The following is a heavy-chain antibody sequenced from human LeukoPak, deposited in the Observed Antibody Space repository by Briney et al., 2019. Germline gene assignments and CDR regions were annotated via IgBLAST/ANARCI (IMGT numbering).Heavy chain of an antibody. V-gene: IGHV4-59*01. D-gene: IGHD5-18*01. CDR2: IYRSGST. CDR3: ASPYRGYSYGYGY. CDR1: GDSISSFQ. J-gene: IGHJ4*02. Sequence: SETLSLTCTVSGDSISSFQWSWLRQPPGKGLEWIGYIYRSGSTNYNPSLKSRVTISVDTSKNQFSLKLSSVTAADTAVYYCASPYRGYSYGYGYWGQGTLVTVSS.